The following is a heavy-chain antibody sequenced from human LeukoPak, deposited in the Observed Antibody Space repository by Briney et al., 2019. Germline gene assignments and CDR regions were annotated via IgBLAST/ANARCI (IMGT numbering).Heavy chain of an antibody. CDR2: IYYSGST. J-gene: IGHJ5*02. V-gene: IGHV4-59*01. CDR1: GGSINNYY. D-gene: IGHD1-14*01. Sequence: SETLSLTCSVSGGSINNYYWSWIRQPPGKGLEWIGNIYYSGSTNYNPSLKSRVTISVDTSKNQFSLKLRSVTAADTAVYYCARLNKPGWFDPWGQGTLVTVSS. CDR3: ARLNKPGWFDP.